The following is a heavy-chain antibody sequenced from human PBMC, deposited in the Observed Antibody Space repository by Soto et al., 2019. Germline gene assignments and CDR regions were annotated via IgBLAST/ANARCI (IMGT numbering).Heavy chain of an antibody. Sequence: GGSLRLSCVAPGFTFSSYGMSWVRQAPGQGLEFISALSDSGGNTYYADSVKGRFTISRDNSKDTLYLQMNSLRAGDTAVNYCARVPKGQLWTFDYWGQGTLVTVSS. V-gene: IGHV3-23*01. CDR2: LSDSGGNT. D-gene: IGHD5-18*01. CDR1: GFTFSSYG. CDR3: ARVPKGQLWTFDY. J-gene: IGHJ4*02.